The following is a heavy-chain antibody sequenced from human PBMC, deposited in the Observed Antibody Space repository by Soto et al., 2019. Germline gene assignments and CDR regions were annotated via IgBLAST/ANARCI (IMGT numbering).Heavy chain of an antibody. Sequence: SETLSLTCTVSGGSISSSSYYWGWIRQPPGKGLEWIGSIYYSGSTYYNPSLKSRVTISVDTSKNQFSLKLSSVTAADTAVYFCARLSPGDLPLDPWGQGTLVTVSS. CDR1: GGSISSSSYY. D-gene: IGHD2-21*01. J-gene: IGHJ5*02. CDR3: ARLSPGDLPLDP. V-gene: IGHV4-39*01. CDR2: IYYSGST.